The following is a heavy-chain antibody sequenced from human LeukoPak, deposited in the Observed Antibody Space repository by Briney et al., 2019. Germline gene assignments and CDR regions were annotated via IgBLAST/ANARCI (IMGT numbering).Heavy chain of an antibody. J-gene: IGHJ4*02. CDR2: ISDSGSST. CDR3: AKGVSGYGSGRPFDY. Sequence: PGGSLRLSCAASGFTFRSYAMIWVRQAPGKGLEWVSLISDSGSSTYYADSVKGRFTISRDNSKNTVYLQMNSLRAEDTAVYYCAKGVSGYGSGRPFDYWGRGTLVTVSS. D-gene: IGHD3-10*01. V-gene: IGHV3-23*01. CDR1: GFTFRSYA.